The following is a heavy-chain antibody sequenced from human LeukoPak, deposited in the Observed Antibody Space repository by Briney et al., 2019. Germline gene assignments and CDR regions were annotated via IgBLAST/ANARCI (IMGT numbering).Heavy chain of an antibody. CDR3: AKDLAYTTYGYYFDY. D-gene: IGHD4-11*01. CDR2: ISYDGSNK. Sequence: GRSLRLSCAASGFTFSSYGMHWVRQAPGKGLEWVAVISYDGSNKYYADSVKGRFTIFRDNSRNTLYLQMNSLRADDTAVYYCAKDLAYTTYGYYFDYWGQGTLVTVSS. J-gene: IGHJ4*02. V-gene: IGHV3-30*18. CDR1: GFTFSSYG.